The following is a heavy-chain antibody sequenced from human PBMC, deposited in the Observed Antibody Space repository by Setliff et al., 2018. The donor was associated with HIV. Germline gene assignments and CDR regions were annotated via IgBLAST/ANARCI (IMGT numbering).Heavy chain of an antibody. CDR2: FEPEDGET. J-gene: IGHJ6*03. V-gene: IGHV1-24*01. D-gene: IGHD3-3*01. CDR3: ATGVGVGRYYYYYMDV. CDR1: GYTLTELS. Sequence: ASVKVSCKVSGYTLTELSMHWVRQAPGKGLEWMGGFEPEDGETIYAQKFQGRVTMTEDTSTDTAYMELSSLRSEDTAVYYCATGVGVGRYYYYYMDVWGKGTTVTVSS.